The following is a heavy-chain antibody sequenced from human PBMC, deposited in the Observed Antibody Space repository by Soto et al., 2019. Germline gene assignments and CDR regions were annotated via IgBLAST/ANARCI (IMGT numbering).Heavy chain of an antibody. CDR3: ARGSITMIVVDPHPPFDY. J-gene: IGHJ4*02. D-gene: IGHD3-22*01. CDR1: GFTLSTYW. CDR2: IKEDGSEE. V-gene: IGHV3-7*05. Sequence: PGGSLRLSCAASGFTLSTYWMNWVRQAPGKGLQWVANIKEDGSEEYYVDSVKGRFTISRGNAKNSLYLDMNSLRGEDTAVYYCARGSITMIVVDPHPPFDYWGQGTLVTVSS.